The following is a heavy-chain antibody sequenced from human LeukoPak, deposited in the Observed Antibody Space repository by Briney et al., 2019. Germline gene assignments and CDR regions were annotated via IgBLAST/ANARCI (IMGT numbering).Heavy chain of an antibody. V-gene: IGHV3-53*01. Sequence: PGGSLRLSCAVSGFTVSSIYMSWVRQAPGKGLEWVSFIYSDGNTYYADSVKGRFTLSRDSSRNTLYLQMNSLRVDDTAVYYCAGDTHSGSWYDHWGQGTLVTVSS. CDR1: GFTVSSIY. CDR3: AGDTHSGSWYDH. J-gene: IGHJ5*02. CDR2: IYSDGNT. D-gene: IGHD2-15*01.